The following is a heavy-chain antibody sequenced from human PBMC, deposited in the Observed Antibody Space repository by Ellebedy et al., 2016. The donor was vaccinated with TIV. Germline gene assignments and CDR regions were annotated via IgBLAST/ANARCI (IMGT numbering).Heavy chain of an antibody. J-gene: IGHJ3*02. D-gene: IGHD3-16*01. CDR2: IYPGDSDT. CDR1: GYSFTSYW. CDR3: ARRRKPGGYDKGAFDI. Sequence: GGSLRLSXKGSGYSFTSYWISWVRQMPGKGLEWMGIIYPGDSDTRYSPSFQGQVTISADKSISTAYLQWSSLKASDTAMYYCARRRKPGGYDKGAFDIWGQGTMVTVSS. V-gene: IGHV5-51*01.